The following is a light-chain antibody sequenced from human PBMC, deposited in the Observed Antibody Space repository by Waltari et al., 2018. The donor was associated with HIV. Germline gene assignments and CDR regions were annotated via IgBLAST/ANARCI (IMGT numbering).Light chain of an antibody. CDR3: HQYDNWPPWT. Sequence: EIVLTQSPGTLSVSPGERATLSCRASRGVTTNLAWYQQKPGQPPRLLIFGAYGAFNRASGVPDRFSGSGSGTEFTLTISSLQSEDFAVYYCHQYDNWPPWTFGQGTKV. CDR1: RGVTTN. CDR2: GAF. J-gene: IGKJ1*01. V-gene: IGKV3-15*01.